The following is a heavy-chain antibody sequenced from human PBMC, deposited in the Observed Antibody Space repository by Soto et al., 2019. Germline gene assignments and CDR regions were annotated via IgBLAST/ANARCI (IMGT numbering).Heavy chain of an antibody. CDR1: GFTFSSYS. V-gene: IGHV3-21*01. D-gene: IGHD3-10*01. J-gene: IGHJ5*02. CDR2: ISSSSSYI. CDR3: ARDTYYYGAESYSP. Sequence: EVQLVESGGGLVKPGGSLRLSCAASGFTFSSYSMNWVRQAPGKGLEWVSSISSSSSYIYYGDSVKGRFTISRDNAKNSLYLQKNSLRAEDTAVYYCARDTYYYGAESYSPWGQGTLVTVSS.